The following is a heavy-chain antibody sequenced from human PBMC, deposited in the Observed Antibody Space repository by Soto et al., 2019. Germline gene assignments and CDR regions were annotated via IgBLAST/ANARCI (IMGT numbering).Heavy chain of an antibody. V-gene: IGHV3-30-3*01. Sequence: GGSLRLSCAASGFTFSSYAMHWVRQAPGKGLEWVAVISYDGSNKYYADSVKGRFTISRDNSKNTLYLQMNSLRAEDTAVYYCARDSPYYDFWSGYPYYYYYGMDVWGQGTTVTVSS. J-gene: IGHJ6*02. CDR1: GFTFSSYA. D-gene: IGHD3-3*01. CDR2: ISYDGSNK. CDR3: ARDSPYYDFWSGYPYYYYYGMDV.